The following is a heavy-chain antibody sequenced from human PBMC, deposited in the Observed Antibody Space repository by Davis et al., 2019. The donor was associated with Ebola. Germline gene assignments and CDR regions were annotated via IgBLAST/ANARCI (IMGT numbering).Heavy chain of an antibody. CDR1: EFTLRKHG. J-gene: IGHJ5*02. D-gene: IGHD4-11*01. CDR2: IWYDGSQT. Sequence: GESLKISCPASEFTLRKHGMHWVRQAPGKGLEWVSLIWYDGSQTYYADSVKGRFTISRDNAKSTLYLQMNSLRAEDSGIYYCARDSTLWDAVTTIGVGWFDLWGRGTLVTVSS. V-gene: IGHV3-33*01. CDR3: ARDSTLWDAVTTIGVGWFDL.